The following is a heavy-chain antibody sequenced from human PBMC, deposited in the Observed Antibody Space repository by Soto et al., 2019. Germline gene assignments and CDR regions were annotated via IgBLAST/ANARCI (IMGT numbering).Heavy chain of an antibody. V-gene: IGHV1-69*12. CDR3: ARQYSPRGEHYYYGMDV. CDR1: GGTFSSYA. CDR2: IIPIFGTA. Sequence: QVQLVQSGAEVKKPGSSVKVSCKASGGTFSSYAISWVRQAPGQGLEWMGGIIPIFGTANYAQKFQGRVTITADESTSTAYMELSSLRSEDTAVYYYARQYSPRGEHYYYGMDVWGQGTTVTVSS. J-gene: IGHJ6*02. D-gene: IGHD6-6*01.